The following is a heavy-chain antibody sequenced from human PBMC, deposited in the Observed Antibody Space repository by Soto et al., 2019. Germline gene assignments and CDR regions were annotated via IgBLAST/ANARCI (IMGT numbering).Heavy chain of an antibody. V-gene: IGHV4-30-2*06. CDR3: ARGRVVVPAAVMFNCLDP. CDR1: GGSVTSGNYY. CDR2: IFHGGST. Sequence: KSSETLSLTCNVSGGSVTSGNYYWSWIRQSPGKGLEWIGYIFHGGSTYYNPSLRSRVTISVDRSRTQFSLKMSSVTAADTAVYYCARGRVVVPAAVMFNCLDPWGQGALGTVSS. D-gene: IGHD2-2*01. J-gene: IGHJ5*02.